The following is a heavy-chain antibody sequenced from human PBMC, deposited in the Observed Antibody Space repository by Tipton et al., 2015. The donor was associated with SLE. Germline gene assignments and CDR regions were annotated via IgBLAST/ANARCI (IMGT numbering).Heavy chain of an antibody. D-gene: IGHD6-6*01. CDR2: IKDDGAEK. V-gene: IGHV3-7*04. J-gene: IGHJ5*02. CDR1: GFIFSDHY. CDR3: ARGLAASGP. Sequence: SLRLSCAASGFIFSDHYMSWVRQAPGKGLEWVANIKDDGAEKHYLDSVKGRFTIYRDNPKNSLHLQMSSLQPEDTAVYYCARGLAASGPWGQGTLVTVSS.